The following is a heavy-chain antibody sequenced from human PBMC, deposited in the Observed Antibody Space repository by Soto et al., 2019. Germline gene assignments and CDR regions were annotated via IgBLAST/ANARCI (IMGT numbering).Heavy chain of an antibody. Sequence: QVQLQQWGAGLVKPSETMSLSCAVYGQSFSGHSWAWIRQPPGKGLEWIGEINESGSTYYNPSLKSRFTISTDTSKNQFSLKLSAVSAADTAAYCCARGAGIVAIPGELEDVKYDYWGQGTLVNVSS. CDR3: ARGAGIVAIPGELEDVKYDY. V-gene: IGHV4-34*01. CDR1: GQSFSGHS. D-gene: IGHD1-1*01. J-gene: IGHJ4*02. CDR2: INESGST.